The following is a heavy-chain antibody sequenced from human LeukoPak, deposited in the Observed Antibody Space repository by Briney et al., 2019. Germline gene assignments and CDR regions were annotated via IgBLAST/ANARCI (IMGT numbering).Heavy chain of an antibody. CDR1: GFTFSSYW. V-gene: IGHV3-7*01. Sequence: GGSLRLSCAASGFTFSSYWMSWVRQAPGKGLEWVANIKQDGSEKYYVDSVKGRFTISRDNAKNSLYLQMNSLRAEDTAVYYCASDIVVVPAAIGYPGPWGQGTLVTVSS. CDR2: IKQDGSEK. CDR3: ASDIVVVPAAIGYPGP. J-gene: IGHJ5*02. D-gene: IGHD2-2*01.